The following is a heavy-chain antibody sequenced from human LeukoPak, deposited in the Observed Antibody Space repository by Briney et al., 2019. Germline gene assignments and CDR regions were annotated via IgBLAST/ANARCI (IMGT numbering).Heavy chain of an antibody. J-gene: IGHJ4*02. CDR3: ASGGFGESLRGHFDY. Sequence: PGGSLRLSCAASGFTFSSYAMHWVRQAPGKGLEWVAVISYDGSNKYYADSVKGRFTISRDNSKNTLYLQMNSLRAEDTAVYYCASGGFGESLRGHFDYWGQGTLVTVSS. D-gene: IGHD3-10*01. CDR1: GFTFSSYA. CDR2: ISYDGSNK. V-gene: IGHV3-30*04.